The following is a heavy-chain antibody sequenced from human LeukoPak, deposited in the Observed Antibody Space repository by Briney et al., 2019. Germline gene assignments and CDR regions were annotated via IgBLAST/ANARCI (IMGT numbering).Heavy chain of an antibody. D-gene: IGHD3-9*01. Sequence: GGSLRLSCAASGFTFSSYEMNWVRQAPGKGLEWVSYISSSGSTIYYADSVKGRFTISRDNAKNSLYPQMNSLRAEDTAVYYCARSPPDILTGLDYWGQGTLVTVSS. CDR1: GFTFSSYE. CDR3: ARSPPDILTGLDY. CDR2: ISSSGSTI. V-gene: IGHV3-48*03. J-gene: IGHJ4*02.